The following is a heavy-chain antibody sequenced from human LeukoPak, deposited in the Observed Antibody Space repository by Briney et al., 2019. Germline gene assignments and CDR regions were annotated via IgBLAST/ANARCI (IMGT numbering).Heavy chain of an antibody. J-gene: IGHJ6*02. Sequence: ASVKVSCKASGYTFTSYGISWVRQAPGQGLEWMGWTSAYNGNTNYAQKLQGRVTMTTDTSTSTAYMELRSLRSDDTAVYYCARVPPVVVVSSYGMDVWGQGTTVTVSS. CDR1: GYTFTSYG. CDR3: ARVPPVVVVSSYGMDV. CDR2: TSAYNGNT. D-gene: IGHD2-15*01. V-gene: IGHV1-18*01.